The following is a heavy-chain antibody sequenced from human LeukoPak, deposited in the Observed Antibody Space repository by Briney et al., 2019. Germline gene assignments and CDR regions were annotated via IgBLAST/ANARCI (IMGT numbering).Heavy chain of an antibody. J-gene: IGHJ6*04. CDR3: AREVRTDYDILTGSKAMDV. D-gene: IGHD3-9*01. Sequence: SVKVSCKAFGGTFSRYAISWVRQAPGQGLEWMGGIIPIFGTANYAQKFQGRVTITADESTSTAYMELSSLRSEDTAVYYCAREVRTDYDILTGSKAMDVWGKGTTVTVSS. V-gene: IGHV1-69*01. CDR1: GGTFSRYA. CDR2: IIPIFGTA.